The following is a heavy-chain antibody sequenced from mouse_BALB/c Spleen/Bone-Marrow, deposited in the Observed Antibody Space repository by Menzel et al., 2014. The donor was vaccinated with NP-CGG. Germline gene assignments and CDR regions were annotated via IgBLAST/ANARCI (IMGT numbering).Heavy chain of an antibody. D-gene: IGHD4-1*01. CDR1: GFTITDSY. J-gene: IGHJ2*01. V-gene: IGHV14-3*02. Sequence: VQLKESGAELVKPGASVKLSCTASGFTITDSYMHWVKQRPDQGLEWIGRINPANGNTKYNPKFQGKATITSDTSSNTADLQRSSRTSGDTAVHYCVGWEDYWGQGTTLTVSS. CDR3: VGWEDY. CDR2: INPANGNT.